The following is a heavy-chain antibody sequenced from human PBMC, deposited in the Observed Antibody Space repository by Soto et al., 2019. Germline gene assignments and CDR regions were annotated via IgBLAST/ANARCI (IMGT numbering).Heavy chain of an antibody. J-gene: IGHJ6*02. CDR1: GFTFSSYW. V-gene: IGHV3-74*01. Sequence: GGSLRLSCAASGFTFSSYWMHWVRQAPGKGLVWVSRINSDGSSTSYADSVKGRFTISRDNAKNTLYLHMNSLRAEDTAVYYCARQEGAAFYYDGMDVWGQGTTVTLSS. CDR2: INSDGSST. CDR3: ARQEGAAFYYDGMDV.